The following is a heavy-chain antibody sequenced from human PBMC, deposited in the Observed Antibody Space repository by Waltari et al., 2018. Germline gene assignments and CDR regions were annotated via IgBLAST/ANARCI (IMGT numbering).Heavy chain of an antibody. CDR2: IYYSGST. J-gene: IGHJ5*02. V-gene: IGHV4-59*01. CDR1: GGSISSYY. CDR3: ARDGVPHYYDSSGPNWFDP. Sequence: QVQLQQSGPGLVKPSETLSLTCPVSGGSISSYYWSWIRQPRGKGLEWIGYIYYSGSTNYNPSLKSRVTISVDTSKNQFSLKLSSVTAADTAVYYCARDGVPHYYDSSGPNWFDPWGQGTLVTVSS. D-gene: IGHD3-22*01.